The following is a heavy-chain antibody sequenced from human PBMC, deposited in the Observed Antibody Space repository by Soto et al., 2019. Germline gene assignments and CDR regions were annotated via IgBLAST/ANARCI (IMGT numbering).Heavy chain of an antibody. CDR2: IIPIFGTA. V-gene: IGHV1-69*01. CDR1: GGTFSSYA. J-gene: IGHJ6*02. CDR3: ARLGDDSSSYSLYYYYGMDV. Sequence: QVQLVQSGAEVKKPGSSVKVSCKASGGTFSSYAISWVRQAPGQGLEWMGGIIPIFGTANYAQKFQGRVTITADESTSTAYMELSSLRSEDTAVYYCARLGDDSSSYSLYYYYGMDVWGQGTTVTVSS. D-gene: IGHD3-22*01.